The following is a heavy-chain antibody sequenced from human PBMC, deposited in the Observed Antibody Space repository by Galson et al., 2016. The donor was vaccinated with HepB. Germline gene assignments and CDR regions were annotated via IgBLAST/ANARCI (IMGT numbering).Heavy chain of an antibody. Sequence: SLRLSCAASGITFSDSYMTWIRQAPGKGLEWLSYISSSGTTIYYADSVKGRFTISRDNAKNSLYLRMNSLRAEDTAVYYCARVMVDYHYWSNKPKHYYSGMDGWGQGATVTVSS. CDR1: GITFSDSY. CDR2: ISSSGTTI. CDR3: ARVMVDYHYWSNKPKHYYSGMDG. J-gene: IGHJ6*02. V-gene: IGHV3-11*01. D-gene: IGHD3-3*01.